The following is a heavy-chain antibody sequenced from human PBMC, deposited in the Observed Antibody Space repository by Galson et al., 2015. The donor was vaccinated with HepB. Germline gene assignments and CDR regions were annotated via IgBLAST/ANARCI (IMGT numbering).Heavy chain of an antibody. J-gene: IGHJ6*02. CDR3: ARALDCSSTSCLGAGLLAYYYYGMDV. V-gene: IGHV3-30-3*01. CDR2: ISYDGSNK. D-gene: IGHD2-2*01. CDR1: GFTFSSYA. Sequence: SLRLSCAASGFTFSSYAMHWVRQAPGKGLEWVAVISYDGSNKYYADSVKGRFTISRDNSKNTLYLQMNSLRAEDTAVYYCARALDCSSTSCLGAGLLAYYYYGMDVWGQGTTVTVSS.